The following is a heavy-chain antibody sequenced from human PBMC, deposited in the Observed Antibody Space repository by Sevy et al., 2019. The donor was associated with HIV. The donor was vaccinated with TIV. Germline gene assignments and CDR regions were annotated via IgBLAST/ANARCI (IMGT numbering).Heavy chain of an antibody. CDR2: ISRSGGST. D-gene: IGHD2-2*01. V-gene: IGHV3-23*01. CDR3: AKVDVVVPVADYGLDV. Sequence: GGSLRLSCAASGFTFSNYAMSWVRQAPGKGLEWVSSISRSGGSTYYADSVNGRFTISTDNSKNTLYLQMNSLRAADTAVYYCAKVDVVVPVADYGLDVWGQGTTVTVSS. J-gene: IGHJ6*02. CDR1: GFTFSNYA.